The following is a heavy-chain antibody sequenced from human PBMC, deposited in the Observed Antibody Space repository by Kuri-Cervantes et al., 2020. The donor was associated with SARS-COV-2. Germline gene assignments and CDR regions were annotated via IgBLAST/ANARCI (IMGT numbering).Heavy chain of an antibody. CDR3: ASALTGDFPYYYYYMDV. CDR1: GFTFSSYW. Sequence: LSLTCAASGFTFSSYWMSWVRQAPGKGLEWVANIKQDGSEKYYVDSVKGRFTISRDNAKNSLYLQMNSLRAEDTAVYYRASALTGDFPYYYYYMDVWGKGTTVTVSS. J-gene: IGHJ6*03. V-gene: IGHV3-7*01. D-gene: IGHD7-27*01. CDR2: IKQDGSEK.